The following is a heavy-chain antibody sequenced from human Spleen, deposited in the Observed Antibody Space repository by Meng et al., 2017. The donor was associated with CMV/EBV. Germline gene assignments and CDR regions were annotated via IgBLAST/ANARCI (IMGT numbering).Heavy chain of an antibody. Sequence: ASVKVSCKASGYTFTSYYMHWVRQAPGQGLEWMGIINPSGGSTSYAQKFQGRVTMTRDTSTSTVYMGLSSLRSEDTAVYYCARGSYCSSTSCENKRPPGVIWGQGTLVTVSS. V-gene: IGHV1-46*01. CDR2: INPSGGST. CDR3: ARGSYCSSTSCENKRPPGVI. D-gene: IGHD2-2*01. J-gene: IGHJ4*02. CDR1: GYTFTSYY.